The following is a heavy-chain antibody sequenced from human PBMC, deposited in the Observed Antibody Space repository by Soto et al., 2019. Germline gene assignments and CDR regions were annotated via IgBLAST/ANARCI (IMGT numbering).Heavy chain of an antibody. V-gene: IGHV4-59*01. CDR2: IYYSGST. D-gene: IGHD3-3*01. CDR3: ARDSGPGSIFGVDPYFDY. Sequence: PSETLSLTCTFSGGSISSYYWSWIRQPPGKGLEWIGYIYYSGSTNYNPSLKSRVTISVDTSKNQFSLKLSSVTAADTAVYYCARDSGPGSIFGVDPYFDYWGQGTLVTVSS. J-gene: IGHJ4*02. CDR1: GGSISSYY.